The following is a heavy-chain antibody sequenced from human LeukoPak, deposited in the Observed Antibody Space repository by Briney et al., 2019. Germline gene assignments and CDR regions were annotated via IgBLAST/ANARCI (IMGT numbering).Heavy chain of an antibody. CDR2: IKQDGSEK. D-gene: IGHD4-17*01. CDR1: GFTPSSYW. J-gene: IGHJ5*02. Sequence: GGSLRLSCVPSGFTPSSYWMSWVRQAPGKGREWVASIKQDGSEKYYVDSVKGRFTISRDNAKNSLYLQMNSLRAEDTALYYCARALGEGWFEPWGQGTLVTVSS. CDR3: ARALGEGWFEP. V-gene: IGHV3-7*01.